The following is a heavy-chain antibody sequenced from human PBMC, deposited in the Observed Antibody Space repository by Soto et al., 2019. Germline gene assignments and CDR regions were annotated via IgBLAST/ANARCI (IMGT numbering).Heavy chain of an antibody. Sequence: QAHLVESGGGVVQPGGSLKISCAASGFTFTSYAMHWVRQAPGKGLEWVALMWYDRSHTYYAESVKGRLNISRDESNNMLFLHMSGLRAEYTAVYYCSRDRSWRTGYYSGIDVWGQGTTVTVS. CDR3: SRDRSWRTGYYSGIDV. V-gene: IGHV3-33*01. D-gene: IGHD1-1*01. CDR2: MWYDRSHT. J-gene: IGHJ6*02. CDR1: GFTFTSYA.